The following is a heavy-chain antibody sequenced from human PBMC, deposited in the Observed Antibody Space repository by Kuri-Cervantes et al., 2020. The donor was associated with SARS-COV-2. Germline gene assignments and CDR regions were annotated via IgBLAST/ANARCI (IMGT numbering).Heavy chain of an antibody. CDR2: INPNSGGT. V-gene: IGHV1-2*02. Sequence: ASVKVSCKASGYTFTSYGISWVRQAPGQGLEWMGWINPNSGGTNYAQKFQGRVTMTRDTSISTAYMELSRLRSDDTAVYYCARATMVRRDFDYWGQGTLVTVSS. CDR1: GYTFTSYG. D-gene: IGHD3-10*01. CDR3: ARATMVRRDFDY. J-gene: IGHJ4*02.